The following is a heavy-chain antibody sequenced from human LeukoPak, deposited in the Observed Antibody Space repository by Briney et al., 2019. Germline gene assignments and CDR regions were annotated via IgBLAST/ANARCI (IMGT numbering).Heavy chain of an antibody. Sequence: PGRSLRLSCAASGFTFSRYAMNWVRQAPGKGLEWVAVISDNGSNEYYADSVKGRFTISRDNSKNTLYLQMNSLRAEDTAVYYCAITSMSVAGTLDHWGQGTLVTVSS. CDR3: AITSMSVAGTLDH. CDR1: GFTFSRYA. J-gene: IGHJ4*02. CDR2: ISDNGSNE. D-gene: IGHD6-19*01. V-gene: IGHV3-30-3*01.